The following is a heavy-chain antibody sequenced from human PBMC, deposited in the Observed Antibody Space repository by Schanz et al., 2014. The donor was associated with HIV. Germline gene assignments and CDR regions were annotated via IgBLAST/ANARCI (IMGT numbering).Heavy chain of an antibody. CDR2: IIPIFGTA. Sequence: QVQLVQSGAEVKKPGASVRLSCKASGYSFNDYYIHWVRQAPGQGLEWMGGIIPIFGTANYAQKFQGRVTIIADESTSTAYMDLTSLRYEDTALYYCAASMYNGSYGTHYYFDLWGRGTLVTVSS. CDR3: AASMYNGSYGTHYYFDL. J-gene: IGHJ2*01. V-gene: IGHV1-69*01. CDR1: GYSFNDYY. D-gene: IGHD1-26*01.